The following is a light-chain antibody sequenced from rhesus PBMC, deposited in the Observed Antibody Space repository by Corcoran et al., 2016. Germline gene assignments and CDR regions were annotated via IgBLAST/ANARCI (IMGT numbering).Light chain of an antibody. CDR3: QQYSSRPLT. V-gene: IGKV1-22*01. CDR1: QCISSW. J-gene: IGKJ4*01. CDR2: KAS. Sequence: DIQMTQSPSSLSASVGDTVTITCRASQCISSWLAWYQQKPGKAPKLLNYKASSLQSGVPSRCSGSGAGTDVTLTISSLQSEDLATYYCQQYSSRPLTFGGGTKVELK.